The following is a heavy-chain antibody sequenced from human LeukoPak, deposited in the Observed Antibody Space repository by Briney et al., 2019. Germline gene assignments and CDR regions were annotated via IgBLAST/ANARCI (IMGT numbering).Heavy chain of an antibody. CDR2: VHYSGTT. D-gene: IGHD2/OR15-2a*01. Sequence: KPSETLSLTCSVSDGSITTYYWGWARQPPAKGLEYIGTVHYSGTTYYNPSLRSRLTMSVDTSKNQISLKLNSVTAADTALYYCARAVDNSIDLWGQGFLVTVSS. CDR3: ARAVDNSIDL. J-gene: IGHJ5*02. CDR1: DGSITTYY. V-gene: IGHV4-39*01.